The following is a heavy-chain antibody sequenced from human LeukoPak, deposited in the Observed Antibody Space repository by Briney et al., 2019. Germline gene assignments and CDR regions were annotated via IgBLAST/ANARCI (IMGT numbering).Heavy chain of an antibody. V-gene: IGHV3-9*01. CDR1: GFTFDDYA. CDR3: AKDLSSSWYGTRALFDY. CDR2: ISWNSGSI. D-gene: IGHD6-13*01. Sequence: GGSLRLSCATSGFTFDDYAMHWVRQAPGKGLEWVSGISWNSGSIGYADSVKGRFTISRDNAKNSLYLQMNSLRAEDTALYYCAKDLSSSWYGTRALFDYWGQGTLVTVSS. J-gene: IGHJ4*02.